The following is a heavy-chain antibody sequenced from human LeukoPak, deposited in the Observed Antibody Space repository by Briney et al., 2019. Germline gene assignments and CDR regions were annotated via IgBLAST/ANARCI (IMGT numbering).Heavy chain of an antibody. Sequence: GGSLRLSCAASGFTFSSYALNWVRQTPGKGLQWVAAISGNGVVTFYADSVKGRFAVSRDNFRNIMYLQMNSLGAEDTAVYYCVKTAVDTGPYDFWGQGTLVTVSS. CDR3: VKTAVDTGPYDF. V-gene: IGHV3-23*01. D-gene: IGHD5-18*01. CDR2: ISGNGVVT. CDR1: GFTFSSYA. J-gene: IGHJ4*02.